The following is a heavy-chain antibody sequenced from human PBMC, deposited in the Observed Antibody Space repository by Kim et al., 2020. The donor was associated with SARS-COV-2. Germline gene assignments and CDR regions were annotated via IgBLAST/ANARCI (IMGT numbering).Heavy chain of an antibody. CDR3: TRVPCSCGSCYS. V-gene: IGHV3-49*04. CDR1: GFTFGGYA. CDR2: ISSKGGGGKT. Sequence: GGSLRLSCTASGFTFGGYAMSWVRQAPGKGLEWVGFISSKGGGGKTEYAASVQGRFTISRDDSKSIAHLQMNSLKTEDAAEYEYTRVPCSCGSCYSW. D-gene: IGHD2-15*01. J-gene: IGHJ5*01.